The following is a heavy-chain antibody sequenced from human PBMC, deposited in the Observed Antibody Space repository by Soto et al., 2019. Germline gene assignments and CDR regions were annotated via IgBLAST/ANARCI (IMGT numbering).Heavy chain of an antibody. V-gene: IGHV1-69*01. CDR2: IIPFFGTS. D-gene: IGHD1-26*01. Sequence: QVQLVQSGAEVKKPGSSVKVCCEASGGTFSSYPINWVRQAPGQGLEWMGGIIPFFGTSNYAQKFQGRVTITADDSTSTAYTELRSLRSEDTAVYYCARVGHITNYGMAVWGQGTTVTVSS. CDR1: GGTFSSYP. CDR3: ARVGHITNYGMAV. J-gene: IGHJ6*02.